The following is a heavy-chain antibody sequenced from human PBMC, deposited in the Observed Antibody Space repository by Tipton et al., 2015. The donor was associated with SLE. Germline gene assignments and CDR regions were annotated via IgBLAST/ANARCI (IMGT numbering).Heavy chain of an antibody. Sequence: SLRLSCVASGFTFSRSEMMWIRQVPGKGLEYVSLVTPDGTTTYYAAAVRGRFTISRDNTKNSLSLQMNSLRVEDTTVSYCGPKALGYWAQGTLVGVSS. CDR2: VTPDGTTT. V-gene: IGHV3-48*03. J-gene: IGHJ4*02. D-gene: IGHD1-26*01. CDR1: GFTFSRSE. CDR3: GPKALGY.